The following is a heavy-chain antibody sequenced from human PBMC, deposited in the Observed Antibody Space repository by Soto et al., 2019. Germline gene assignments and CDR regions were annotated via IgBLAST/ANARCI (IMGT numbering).Heavy chain of an antibody. CDR3: AKVVQDIVVVVAEAFDY. V-gene: IGHV3-23*01. J-gene: IGHJ4*02. Sequence: GGSLRLSCAASGFTFSSYAMSWVRQAPGKGLEWVSDISGSGGSTYYADSVKGRFTISRDNSKNTLYLQMNSLRAEDTAVYYCAKVVQDIVVVVAEAFDYWGQGTLVTVSS. CDR1: GFTFSSYA. D-gene: IGHD2-15*01. CDR2: ISGSGGST.